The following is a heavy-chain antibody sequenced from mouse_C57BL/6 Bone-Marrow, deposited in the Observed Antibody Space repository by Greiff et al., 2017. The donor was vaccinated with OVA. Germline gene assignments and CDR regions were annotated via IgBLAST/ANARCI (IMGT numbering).Heavy chain of an antibody. J-gene: IGHJ4*01. D-gene: IGHD2-4*01. CDR2: ISSGGDYI. V-gene: IGHV5-9-1*02. CDR1: GFTFSSYA. Sequence: VMLVESGEGLVKPGGSLKLSCAASGFTFSSYAMSWVRQTPEKRLEWVAYISSGGDYIYYADTVKGRFTISRDNARNTLYLQMSSLKSEDTAMYYCTRDDPSYYDYDGAMDYWGQGTSVTVSS. CDR3: TRDDPSYYDYDGAMDY.